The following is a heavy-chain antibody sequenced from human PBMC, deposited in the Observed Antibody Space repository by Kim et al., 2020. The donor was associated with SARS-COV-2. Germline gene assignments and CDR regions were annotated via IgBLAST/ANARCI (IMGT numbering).Heavy chain of an antibody. CDR2: IKQDGSEK. Sequence: GGSLRLSCVAPGFTLRTYWMTWVRQAPGKGLEWVANIKQDGSEKYYVDSVKGRFTISRDNAKNSLYLQMNSLRAKDTAVYYCARDASVAGIDGLDIWGEGTKVTVSS. V-gene: IGHV3-7*01. CDR1: GFTLRTYW. D-gene: IGHD6-19*01. CDR3: ARDASVAGIDGLDI. J-gene: IGHJ3*02.